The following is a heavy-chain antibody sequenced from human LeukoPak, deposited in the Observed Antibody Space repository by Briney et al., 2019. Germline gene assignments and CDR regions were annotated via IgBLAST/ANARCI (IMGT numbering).Heavy chain of an antibody. CDR2: IIPILGIA. Sequence: SVKVSCKASGGTSSSYAISWVRQAPGQGLEWMGRIIPILGIANYAQKFQGRVTITADKSTSTAYMELSSLRSEDTAVYYCAREGGSYLYYYGMDVWGQGTTVTVSS. V-gene: IGHV1-69*04. CDR3: AREGGSYLYYYGMDV. CDR1: GGTSSSYA. D-gene: IGHD1-26*01. J-gene: IGHJ6*02.